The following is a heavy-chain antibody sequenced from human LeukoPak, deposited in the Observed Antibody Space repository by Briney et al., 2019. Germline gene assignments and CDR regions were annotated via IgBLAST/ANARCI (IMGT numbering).Heavy chain of an antibody. CDR2: IYPGDSDT. D-gene: IGHD3-22*01. V-gene: IGHV5-51*01. Sequence: GESLKISCECSGHRFTSYWIGRVRQMPGKGLEWMAIIYPGDSDTRYSPSFQGQVTISADKSINTAYLQWSSLKASDTAMYYCARSSDSSGYYDYFDYWGQGTLVTVSS. CDR3: ARSSDSSGYYDYFDY. J-gene: IGHJ4*02. CDR1: GHRFTSYW.